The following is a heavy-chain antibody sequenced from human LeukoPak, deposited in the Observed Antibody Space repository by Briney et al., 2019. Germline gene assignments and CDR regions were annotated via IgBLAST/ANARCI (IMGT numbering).Heavy chain of an antibody. D-gene: IGHD6-19*01. CDR2: ISDSGKST. J-gene: IGHJ4*02. Sequence: GGSLRLSCAASGFTFTTYAMRWVRPAPGEGLEWVSGISDSGKSTHYADSVKGRFTISRDNSKNPLYMQINSLRVEHTAVYYCATLESSGWYFDYWGQGTLVTVSS. CDR1: GFTFTTYA. CDR3: ATLESSGWYFDY. V-gene: IGHV3-23*01.